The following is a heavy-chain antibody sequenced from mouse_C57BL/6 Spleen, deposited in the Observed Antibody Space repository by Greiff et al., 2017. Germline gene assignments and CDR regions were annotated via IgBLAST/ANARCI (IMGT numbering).Heavy chain of an antibody. V-gene: IGHV3-6*01. CDR3: ARTNYSNYAFAY. D-gene: IGHD2-5*01. Sequence: DVKLQESGPGLVKPSQSLSLTCSVTGYSITSGYYWNWIRQFPGNKLECMGYISYDGSNNYNPSLKNRISITRDTSKNQFCLKLNSVTTDDTATYYCARTNYSNYAFAYWGQGTLVTVSA. CDR2: ISYDGSN. CDR1: GYSITSGYY. J-gene: IGHJ3*01.